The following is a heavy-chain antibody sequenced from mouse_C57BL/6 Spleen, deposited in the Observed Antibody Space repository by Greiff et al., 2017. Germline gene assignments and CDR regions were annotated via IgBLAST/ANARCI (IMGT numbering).Heavy chain of an antibody. Sequence: EVQLQQSGAELVRPGASVKLSCTASGFNIKDYYMHWVKQRPEQGLEWIGRIDPEDGDTEYAPKFQGKATLTADTSSNTAYLQLSSLTSEDSAVYYCTTLMVTTGGFDYWGQGTTLTVSS. J-gene: IGHJ2*01. CDR2: IDPEDGDT. CDR3: TTLMVTTGGFDY. D-gene: IGHD2-2*01. V-gene: IGHV14-1*01. CDR1: GFNIKDYY.